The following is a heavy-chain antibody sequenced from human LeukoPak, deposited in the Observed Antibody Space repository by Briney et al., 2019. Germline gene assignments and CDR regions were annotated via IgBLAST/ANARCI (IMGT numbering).Heavy chain of an antibody. CDR2: IIPIFGTA. CDR3: ARTPVDIVATIPYYFDY. J-gene: IGHJ4*02. CDR1: GGTFSSYA. Sequence: ASVKVSCKASGGTFSSYAISWVRQAPGQGLEWMGGIIPIFGTANYAQKFKGRVTITADESTSTAYMELSSLRSEDTAVYYCARTPVDIVATIPYYFDYWGQGTLVTVSS. V-gene: IGHV1-69*13. D-gene: IGHD5-12*01.